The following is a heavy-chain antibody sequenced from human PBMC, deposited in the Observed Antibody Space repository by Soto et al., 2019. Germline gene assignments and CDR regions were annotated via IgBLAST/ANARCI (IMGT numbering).Heavy chain of an antibody. CDR3: ARPSTGYCSSTICHSTHYYYYYYMDV. V-gene: IGHV4-39*01. Sequence: SETLSLTCTVSGGSISSSSYYWGWIRQPPGKGLEWIGSIYYSGSTYYNPSLKSRVTISVDTSKNQFSLKLSSVTAADTAVYYCARPSTGYCSSTICHSTHYYYYYYMDVWGKGTTVTVSS. J-gene: IGHJ6*03. CDR2: IYYSGST. D-gene: IGHD2-2*01. CDR1: GGSISSSSYY.